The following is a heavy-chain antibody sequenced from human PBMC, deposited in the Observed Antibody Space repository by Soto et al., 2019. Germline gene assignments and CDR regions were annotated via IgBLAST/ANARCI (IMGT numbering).Heavy chain of an antibody. V-gene: IGHV3-33*01. CDR2: IWYDESNK. D-gene: IGHD1-20*01. J-gene: IGHJ6*02. CDR3: ARDSHNPASIDV. Sequence: QVQLVESGGGVVQPGRSLRLSCAASGFTFTRYGMHWVRQAPGKGLEWVAIIWYDESNKYYADSVKGRFTISRDSSKKTVYLQMDSLRAEDTAVYFCARDSHNPASIDVWGQGTTVTVSS. CDR1: GFTFTRYG.